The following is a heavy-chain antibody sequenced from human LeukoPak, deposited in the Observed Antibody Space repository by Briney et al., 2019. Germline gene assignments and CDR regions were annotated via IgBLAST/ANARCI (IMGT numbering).Heavy chain of an antibody. V-gene: IGHV4-59*07. J-gene: IGHJ4*02. Sequence: SYTLSLTCFVSVGSISRYYWRWIRQPPAKELDGIGYIYYSGSTNYNPPLKSRVTISVDPSANQLSLKLSSVTAADTALYYCARAHTRSWYMDYWGQGTLVTVSS. D-gene: IGHD6-13*01. CDR3: ARAHTRSWYMDY. CDR1: VGSISRYY. CDR2: IYYSGST.